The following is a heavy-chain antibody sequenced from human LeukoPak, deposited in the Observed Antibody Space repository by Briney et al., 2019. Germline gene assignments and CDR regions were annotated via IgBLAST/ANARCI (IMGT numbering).Heavy chain of an antibody. D-gene: IGHD6-6*01. V-gene: IGHV4-39*07. Sequence: SETLSLTCTVSGGSISSSSYYWGWIRQPPGKGLEWIGSIYYSGSTYYNPSLKSRVTISVDTSKNQFSLKLSSVTAADTAVYYCARRLGAARSYFDYWGQGTLVTVSS. J-gene: IGHJ4*02. CDR2: IYYSGST. CDR3: ARRLGAARSYFDY. CDR1: GGSISSSSYY.